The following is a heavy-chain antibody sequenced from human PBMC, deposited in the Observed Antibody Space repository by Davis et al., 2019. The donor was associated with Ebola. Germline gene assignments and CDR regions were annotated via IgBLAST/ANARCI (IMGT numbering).Heavy chain of an antibody. CDR1: GFTFSSYS. V-gene: IGHV3-21*01. CDR3: ARVPAAKGHFDY. J-gene: IGHJ4*02. D-gene: IGHD2-2*01. Sequence: GESLKISCAASGFTFSSYSMNWVRQAPGKGLEWVSSISSSSSYIYYADSVKGRFTISRDNAKNSLYLQMNSLRAEDTAVYYCARVPAAKGHFDYWGQGTLVTVSS. CDR2: ISSSSSYI.